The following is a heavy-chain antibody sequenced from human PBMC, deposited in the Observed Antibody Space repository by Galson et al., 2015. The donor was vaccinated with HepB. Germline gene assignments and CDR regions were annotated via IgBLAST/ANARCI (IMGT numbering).Heavy chain of an antibody. CDR2: TYHRSKWYD. CDR3: ARGGTGEVYYFDF. V-gene: IGHV6-1*01. Sequence: CAISGDSVASTSAAWNWLRQSPSRGLEWLGRTYHRSKWYDHYAASVKSRMTINPDTTKNQFSLQLNSVTPEDTAVYYCARGGTGEVYYFDFWGQGMLVTVSS. J-gene: IGHJ4*02. D-gene: IGHD7-27*01. CDR1: GDSVASTSAA.